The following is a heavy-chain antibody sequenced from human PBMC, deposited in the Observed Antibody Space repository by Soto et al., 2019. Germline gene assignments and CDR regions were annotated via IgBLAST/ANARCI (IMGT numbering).Heavy chain of an antibody. CDR1: GFTFSSYA. V-gene: IGHV3-23*01. J-gene: IGHJ4*02. CDR3: AKVVAATPVPYFDY. D-gene: IGHD2-15*01. Sequence: GGSLRLSCAASGFTFSSYAMSWVRPTPGKGLEWVSAISGSGGSTYYADSVKGRFTISRDNSKNTLYLQMNSLRAEDTAVYYCAKVVAATPVPYFDYWGQGTLVTVSS. CDR2: ISGSGGST.